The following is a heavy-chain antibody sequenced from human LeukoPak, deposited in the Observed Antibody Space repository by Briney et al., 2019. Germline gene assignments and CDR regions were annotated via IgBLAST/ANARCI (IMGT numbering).Heavy chain of an antibody. J-gene: IGHJ4*02. CDR3: ATRIAASVGY. V-gene: IGHV5-51*01. CDR2: IDPGDSDT. D-gene: IGHD6-25*01. Sequence: GESLKISCKGSEYSFTSYWIGWVRQMPGKGLEWMGIIDPGDSDTKYSPSFQGQVTISADKSISTAYLEWRSLKASDTAMYYCATRIAASVGYWGQGTLVTVSS. CDR1: EYSFTSYW.